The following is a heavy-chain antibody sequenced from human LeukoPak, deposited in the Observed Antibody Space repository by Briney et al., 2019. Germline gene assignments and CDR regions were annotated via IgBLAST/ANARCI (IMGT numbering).Heavy chain of an antibody. Sequence: ASVKVSCKASGYTFTSYDINWVRQATGQGLEWMGWMNPNSGNTGYAQKFQGRVTMTRNTSISTAYMELSSLRSEDTAVYYCARGSSGWFNYYYYMDVWGKGTTVTVPS. CDR2: MNPNSGNT. CDR3: ARGSSGWFNYYYYMDV. CDR1: GYTFTSYD. V-gene: IGHV1-8*01. D-gene: IGHD6-19*01. J-gene: IGHJ6*03.